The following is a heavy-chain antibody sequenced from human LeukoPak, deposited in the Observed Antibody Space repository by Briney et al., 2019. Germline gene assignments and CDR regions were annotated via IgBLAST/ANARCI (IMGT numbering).Heavy chain of an antibody. J-gene: IGHJ3*02. Sequence: GGSLRLSCAASGFSFGSYWMSWVRQAPGKGLEWVANIKRDGSEKTYVDSVKGRFTVSRDNTKNSLYLQMNSLRAEDTAVYYCARIQEQQLVLYAFDIWGQGTMVTVSS. CDR2: IKRDGSEK. V-gene: IGHV3-7*04. CDR1: GFSFGSYW. CDR3: ARIQEQQLVLYAFDI. D-gene: IGHD6-13*01.